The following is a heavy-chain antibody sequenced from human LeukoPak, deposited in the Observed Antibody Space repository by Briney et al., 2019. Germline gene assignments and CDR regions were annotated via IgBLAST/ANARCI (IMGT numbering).Heavy chain of an antibody. Sequence: GGSLRLSCAASEFTFSSYSMNWVRQAPGKGLEWVSSISSSSSYIYYADSVKGRFTISRDNAKNSLYPQMNSLRAEDTAVYYCARDGPTVSDYWGQGTLVTVSS. CDR1: EFTFSSYS. D-gene: IGHD4-17*01. V-gene: IGHV3-21*01. CDR2: ISSSSSYI. CDR3: ARDGPTVSDY. J-gene: IGHJ4*02.